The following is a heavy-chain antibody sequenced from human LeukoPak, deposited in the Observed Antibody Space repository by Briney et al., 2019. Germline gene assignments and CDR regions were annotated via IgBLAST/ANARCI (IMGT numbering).Heavy chain of an antibody. CDR2: IYYSGST. CDR1: GGSISSSSYY. V-gene: IGHV4-39*01. D-gene: IGHD6-19*01. J-gene: IGHJ4*02. Sequence: SETLSLTCTVSGGSISSSSYYWGWIRQPPGKGLEWIGSIYYSGSTYYNPSLKSRVTISVDMSKNQFSLKLSSVTAADTAVYYCARLPSEEGSGWPYYFDYWGQGTLVTVSS. CDR3: ARLPSEEGSGWPYYFDY.